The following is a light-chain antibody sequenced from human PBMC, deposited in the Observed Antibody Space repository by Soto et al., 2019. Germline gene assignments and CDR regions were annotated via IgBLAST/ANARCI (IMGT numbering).Light chain of an antibody. CDR1: SSDVGGYNY. J-gene: IGLJ1*01. Sequence: QSALTQPASVSGSPGQSITISCTGTSSDVGGYNYVSWYQQHPGKAPKLMIYEVSNRPSGVSNRFSGSKSGNTASLTISGLQAEDDADYYCSSYTSRSIAYVFGPGTKLTVL. CDR3: SSYTSRSIAYV. V-gene: IGLV2-14*01. CDR2: EVS.